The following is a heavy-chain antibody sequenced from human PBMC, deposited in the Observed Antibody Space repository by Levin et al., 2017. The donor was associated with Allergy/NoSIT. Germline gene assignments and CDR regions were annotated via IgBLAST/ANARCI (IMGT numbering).Heavy chain of an antibody. J-gene: IGHJ5*02. CDR1: NYSIRSGFY. Sequence: SPTLSLPCAVSNYSIRSGFYWGWIRQPPGKGLEWIGSIYHSGTTHYNPSLKSRVTISVDTPKNHLSVKLTSVTAADTAVYYCVRLDSGVRWVDPWGQGTLVTVSS. V-gene: IGHV4-38-2*01. CDR3: VRLDSGVRWVDP. CDR2: IYHSGTT. D-gene: IGHD6-25*01.